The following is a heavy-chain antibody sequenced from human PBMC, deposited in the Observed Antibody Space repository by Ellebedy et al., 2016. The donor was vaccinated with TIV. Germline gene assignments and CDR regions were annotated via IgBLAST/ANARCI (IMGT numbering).Heavy chain of an antibody. V-gene: IGHV3-74*01. D-gene: IGHD2-8*02. CDR3: ASGMVVSMTGTSDY. Sequence: ESLKISXAASGITFSRYWMHWVRQVPGKGLVWVSRIDNDGTRTDYADSVKGRFTISRDNAKSTLYLQMNSLRAEDSALYYCASGMVVSMTGTSDYWGQGTLVTVSS. CDR1: GITFSRYW. J-gene: IGHJ4*02. CDR2: IDNDGTRT.